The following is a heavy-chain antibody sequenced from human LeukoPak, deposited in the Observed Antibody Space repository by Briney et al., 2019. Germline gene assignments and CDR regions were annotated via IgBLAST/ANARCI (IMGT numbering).Heavy chain of an antibody. J-gene: IGHJ4*02. CDR1: GGSISSGGNY. CDR3: ASSQGEYGDAGSDY. Sequence: SQTLSLTCTVSGGSISSGGNYWSWIRQHPGKGLEWIGYIYYSGSTYYNSSLNSRVTISVDTCKNQFSLELSSVTAAGTAVYYCASSQGEYGDAGSDYWGQGTVVTVS. V-gene: IGHV4-31*03. D-gene: IGHD4-17*01. CDR2: IYYSGST.